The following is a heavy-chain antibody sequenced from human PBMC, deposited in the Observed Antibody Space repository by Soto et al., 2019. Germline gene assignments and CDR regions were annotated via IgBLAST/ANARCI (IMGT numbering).Heavy chain of an antibody. V-gene: IGHV3-66*01. Sequence: EVQLVESGGGLVQPGGSLRVSYAASGFNVSANYVSWVRQTPGTGLEWVSILYSGGSTHYADSVKGRFLISRDNSKNTVHLQMTGLTTGDTGLYFCARAQGFGDDMDVWGTGTTVIVS. CDR3: ARAQGFGDDMDV. CDR2: LYSGGST. D-gene: IGHD3-10*01. J-gene: IGHJ6*03. CDR1: GFNVSANY.